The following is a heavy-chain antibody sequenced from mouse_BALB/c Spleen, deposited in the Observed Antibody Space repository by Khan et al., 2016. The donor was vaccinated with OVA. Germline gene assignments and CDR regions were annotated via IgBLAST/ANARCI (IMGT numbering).Heavy chain of an antibody. CDR1: GYTFINYW. CDR3: ARRGLRWDFDY. D-gene: IGHD1-1*01. CDR2: INPSTGYT. Sequence: QVQLQQSGAELVKPGASVKMSRKASGYTFINYWILWVKQRPGQGLEWIGYINPSTGYTEYNQNFKDKATLTADKSSSTAYMQLSSLTSEDSAVYYCARRGLRWDFDYWGQGTTLTVSS. J-gene: IGHJ2*01. V-gene: IGHV1-7*01.